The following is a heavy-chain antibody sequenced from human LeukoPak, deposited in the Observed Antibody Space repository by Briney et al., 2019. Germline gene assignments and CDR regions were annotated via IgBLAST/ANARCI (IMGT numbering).Heavy chain of an antibody. J-gene: IGHJ6*02. Sequence: ASVKVSCKVSGYTLTELSMHWVRQAPGKGLEWMGGFDPEDGETIYAQKFQGRVTMTEDTSTDTAYMELSSLRSEDTAVYYCATEDTAMVGAYYYGMDVWGQGTTVTVSS. D-gene: IGHD5-18*01. CDR2: FDPEDGET. CDR3: ATEDTAMVGAYYYGMDV. V-gene: IGHV1-24*01. CDR1: GYTLTELS.